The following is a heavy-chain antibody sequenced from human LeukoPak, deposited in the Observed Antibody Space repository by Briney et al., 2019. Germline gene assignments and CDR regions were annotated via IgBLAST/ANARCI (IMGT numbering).Heavy chain of an antibody. CDR3: ARLDIVEVPAASRGFDP. D-gene: IGHD2-2*03. V-gene: IGHV1-18*04. J-gene: IGHJ5*02. CDR2: ISAYNGNT. CDR1: GYTFTSYG. Sequence: ASVKVSCKASGYTFTSYGISWVRQAPGQGLEWMGWISAYNGNTNYAQKLQGRVTMTTDTSTSTACMELRSLRSDDTAVYYCARLDIVEVPAASRGFDPWGQGTLVTVSS.